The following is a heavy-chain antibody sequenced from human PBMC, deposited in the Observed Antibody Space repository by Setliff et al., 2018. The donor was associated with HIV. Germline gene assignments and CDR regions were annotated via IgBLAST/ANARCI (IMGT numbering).Heavy chain of an antibody. V-gene: IGHV3-30*02. D-gene: IGHD6-13*01. CDR2: IRYDESDK. Sequence: GESLKISCAASGFTFSNSGMHWVRQAPGKGLEWVTFIRYDESDKDYADSVKGRFTISRDNSKNTLYLQMNSLRSEDSAVYYCAKNLFSSRWSPLDYWGQGTLVTVSS. CDR1: GFTFSNSG. J-gene: IGHJ4*02. CDR3: AKNLFSSRWSPLDY.